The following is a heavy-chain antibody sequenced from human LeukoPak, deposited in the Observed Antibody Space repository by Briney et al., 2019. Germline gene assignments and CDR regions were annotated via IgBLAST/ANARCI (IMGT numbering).Heavy chain of an antibody. V-gene: IGHV4-59*12. CDR2: IYYSGST. CDR3: ARDPGGGYKDDALDI. D-gene: IGHD3-16*01. J-gene: IGHJ3*02. CDR1: GGSTSSYY. Sequence: PSETLSLTCTVSGGSTSSYYWSWIRQPPGKGLEWIGYIYYSGSTNYNPSLKSRVTISVDTSKNQFSLKLSSVTAADTAVYYCARDPGGGYKDDALDIWGQGTMVTVSS.